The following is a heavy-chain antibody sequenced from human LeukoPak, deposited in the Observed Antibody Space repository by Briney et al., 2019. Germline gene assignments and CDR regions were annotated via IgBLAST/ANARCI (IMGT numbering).Heavy chain of an antibody. Sequence: GGSLRLSCAASGFTFSSYSMNWVRQAPGKGLEWVSSISRSSDYRYYPDPLKGRFTVSRDNAKNSVYLQMNSLTAEDTAVYFCARDVGENYFDYWGQGTLVTVSS. J-gene: IGHJ4*02. CDR2: ISRSSDYR. CDR1: GFTFSSYS. D-gene: IGHD2-15*01. CDR3: ARDVGENYFDY. V-gene: IGHV3-21*01.